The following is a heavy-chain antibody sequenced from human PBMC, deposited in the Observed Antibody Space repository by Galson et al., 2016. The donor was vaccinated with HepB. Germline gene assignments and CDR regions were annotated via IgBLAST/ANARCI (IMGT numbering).Heavy chain of an antibody. D-gene: IGHD1-26*01. CDR3: ARAPKWEPDAGDAFDI. V-gene: IGHV3-21*01. CDR1: GFTFSSYS. CDR2: ISSSSSYI. Sequence: SLRLSCAASGFTFSSYSMNWVRQAPGKGLEWVSSISSSSSYIYYADSVKGRFTISRDNAKNSLYLKMNNLSAEDTAVYYCARAPKWEPDAGDAFDIWGQGTMVTVSS. J-gene: IGHJ3*02.